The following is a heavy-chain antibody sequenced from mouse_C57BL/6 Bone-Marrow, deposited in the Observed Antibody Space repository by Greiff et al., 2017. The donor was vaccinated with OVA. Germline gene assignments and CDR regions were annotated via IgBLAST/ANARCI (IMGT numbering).Heavy chain of an antibody. CDR1: GFSLSTSGMG. CDR2: IYWDDDK. V-gene: IGHV8-12*01. CDR3: ARREGDYDHGYFDV. J-gene: IGHJ1*03. Sequence: QVTLKESGPGILQSSQTLSLTCSFSGFSLSTSGMGVSWIRQPSGKGLEWLAHIYWDDDKRYNPSLKSRLTSSKDTSRNQVFLKITSVDTADTATYYCARREGDYDHGYFDVWGTGTTVTVSS. D-gene: IGHD2-4*01.